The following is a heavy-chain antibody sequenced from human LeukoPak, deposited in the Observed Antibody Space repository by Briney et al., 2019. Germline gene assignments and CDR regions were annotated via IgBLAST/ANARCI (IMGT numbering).Heavy chain of an antibody. V-gene: IGHV3-9*01. CDR2: ISWNSGSI. CDR1: GFTFDDYA. Sequence: PGGSLRLSCAASGFTFDDYAMHWVRQAPGKGLEWVSGISWNSGSIGYADSVKGRFTISRDNAKNSLYLQMNSLRAEDTALYYCAVSAYCGGDCYSAAFDIWGQGTMVTVSS. D-gene: IGHD2-21*02. CDR3: AVSAYCGGDCYSAAFDI. J-gene: IGHJ3*02.